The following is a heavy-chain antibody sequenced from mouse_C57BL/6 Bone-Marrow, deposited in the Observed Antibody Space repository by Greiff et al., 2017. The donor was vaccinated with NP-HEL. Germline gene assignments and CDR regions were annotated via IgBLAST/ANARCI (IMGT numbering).Heavy chain of an antibody. CDR2: IDPETGGT. D-gene: IGHD2-3*01. V-gene: IGHV1-15*01. Sequence: VQLQQSGAELVRPGASVTLSCKASGYTFTDYEMHWVKQTPVHGLEWIGAIDPETGGTAYYQKFKGKAILTADKSSSTAYMELRSLTSEDSAVYYCTRRGWLLPPFAYWGQGTLVTVSA. CDR1: GYTFTDYE. J-gene: IGHJ3*01. CDR3: TRRGWLLPPFAY.